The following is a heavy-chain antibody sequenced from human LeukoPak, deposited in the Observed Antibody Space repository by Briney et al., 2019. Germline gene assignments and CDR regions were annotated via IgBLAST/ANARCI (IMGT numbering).Heavy chain of an antibody. CDR3: ARSYDSSGYLGYYFDY. D-gene: IGHD3-22*01. CDR2: IYSGGST. Sequence: GGSLRLSCAASGFTVSSNYMSWVRQAPGKGLEWVSVIYSGGSTYYADSVKGRFTISRDNSKNTLYLQMNSLRAEDTAVYYCARSYDSSGYLGYYFDYWGQGTLVTVSS. CDR1: GFTVSSNY. J-gene: IGHJ4*02. V-gene: IGHV3-66*01.